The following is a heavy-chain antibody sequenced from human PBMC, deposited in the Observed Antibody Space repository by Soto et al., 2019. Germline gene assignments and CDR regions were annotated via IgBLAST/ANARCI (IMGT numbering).Heavy chain of an antibody. J-gene: IGHJ4*02. Sequence: QVQLVESGGGVVQPGRSLRLSCAASAFIFSTHAMHWVRQAPYKGLECVAIVSFDGSNKYYADSVKGRFTISRDNSKNTLYLQVSGLTPKHTAFYCCARDHTGITTAGGGRIDHWGQGTLVTVSS. CDR2: VSFDGSNK. D-gene: IGHD6-13*01. V-gene: IGHV3-30-3*01. CDR1: AFIFSTHA. CDR3: ARDHTGITTAGGGRIDH.